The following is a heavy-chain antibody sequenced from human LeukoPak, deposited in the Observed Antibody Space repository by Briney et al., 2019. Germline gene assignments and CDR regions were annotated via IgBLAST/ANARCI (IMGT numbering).Heavy chain of an antibody. J-gene: IGHJ6*04. D-gene: IGHD3-9*01. CDR1: GFTFSSYG. V-gene: IGHV3-33*01. Sequence: GRSLRLSCAASGFTFSSYGMHWVRQAPGKGLEWVAVIWYDGSNKYYADSVKGRFTISRDSSKNTLYLQMNSLRAEDTAVYYCARGYYDILTGSYYYGMDVWGEGTTVTVSS. CDR2: IWYDGSNK. CDR3: ARGYYDILTGSYYYGMDV.